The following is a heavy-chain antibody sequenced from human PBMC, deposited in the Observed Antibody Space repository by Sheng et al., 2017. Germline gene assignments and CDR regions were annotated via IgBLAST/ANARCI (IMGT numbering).Heavy chain of an antibody. V-gene: IGHV3-48*04. CDR1: GFTFSSYS. D-gene: IGHD1-26*01. CDR3: ARDCSGSYLCYYYGMDV. Sequence: EVQLVESGGGLVQPGGSLRLSCAASGFTFSSYSMNWVRQAPGKGLEWVSYISSSGSTIYYADSVKGRFTISRDNAKNSLYLQMNSLRAEDTAVYYCARDCSGSYLCYYYGMDVWDQGP. CDR2: ISSSGSTI. J-gene: IGHJ6*02.